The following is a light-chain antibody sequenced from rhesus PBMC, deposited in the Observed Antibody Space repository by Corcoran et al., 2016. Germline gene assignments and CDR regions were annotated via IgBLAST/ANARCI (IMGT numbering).Light chain of an antibody. V-gene: IGKV1-44*01. CDR3: QQHNSHPPT. J-gene: IGKJ1*01. CDR1: QTISSY. CDR2: ASS. Sequence: DIQMTQSPSSLSASVGDRVTITCRASQTISSYLAWYQQKPGKVPKLLIYASSSLESGVPSRFSVSGSWTKVTLTISSLQPEDFATYYCQQHNSHPPTFGQGTKVEIK.